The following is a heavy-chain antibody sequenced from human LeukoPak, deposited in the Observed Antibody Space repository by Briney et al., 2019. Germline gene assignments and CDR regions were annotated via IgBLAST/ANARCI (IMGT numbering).Heavy chain of an antibody. CDR1: GGSISSGGYY. J-gene: IGHJ4*02. Sequence: SETLSLTCTVSGGSISSGGYYWSWIRQPPGKGLEWIGYIYHSGSTYYNPSLKSRVTISVDRSKNQFSLKLSSVTAADTAVYYCARDSSSVGFDYWGQGTLVTVSS. D-gene: IGHD4-23*01. CDR2: IYHSGST. CDR3: ARDSSSVGFDY. V-gene: IGHV4-30-2*01.